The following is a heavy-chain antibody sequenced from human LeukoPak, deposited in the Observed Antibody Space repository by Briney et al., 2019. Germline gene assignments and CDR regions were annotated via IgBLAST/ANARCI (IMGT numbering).Heavy chain of an antibody. CDR2: ISGSGGST. CDR1: GFTFTSYA. CDR3: AKDQYLYYYGSGSLFDY. Sequence: GGSLRLSCAVSGFTFTSYAMSWVRHAPGKGREWDSAISGSGGSTYYADAMKGRFTISRDNSKNTLYLQMNSLRAEDTAVYYCAKDQYLYYYGSGSLFDYWGQGTLVTVSS. V-gene: IGHV3-23*01. D-gene: IGHD3-10*01. J-gene: IGHJ4*02.